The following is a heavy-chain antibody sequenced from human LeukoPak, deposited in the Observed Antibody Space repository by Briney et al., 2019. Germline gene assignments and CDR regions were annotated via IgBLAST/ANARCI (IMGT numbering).Heavy chain of an antibody. D-gene: IGHD1-26*01. CDR3: ARDGEIVGATDY. CDR2: ISSSSSYI. CDR1: GFTFSSYS. J-gene: IGHJ4*02. Sequence: GGSLRLSCAASGFTFSSYSMNWVRQAPGKGLEWVSSISSSSSYIYYADSVKGRFTISRDNAKNSLYLQMNSLRAEDTAVYYCARDGEIVGATDYWGQGTLVTVSS. V-gene: IGHV3-21*01.